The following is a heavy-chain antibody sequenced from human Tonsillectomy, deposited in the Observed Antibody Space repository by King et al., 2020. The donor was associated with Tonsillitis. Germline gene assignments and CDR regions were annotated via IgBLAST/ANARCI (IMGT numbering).Heavy chain of an antibody. CDR3: ARVGVSRYSWEIVDDWYFDL. CDR2: ISSSDSYT. V-gene: IGHV3-11*05. Sequence: VQLVESGGGLVKPGGSLRLSCAASGFTFSDYYMSWIRQAPGKGLEWVSDISSSDSYTKYADSVKGRFTISRDNGKNSLYLQMNTLRPEDTAIYYCARVGVSRYSWEIVDDWYFDLWGRGTLVTVSS. D-gene: IGHD5-12*01. CDR1: GFTFSDYY. J-gene: IGHJ2*01.